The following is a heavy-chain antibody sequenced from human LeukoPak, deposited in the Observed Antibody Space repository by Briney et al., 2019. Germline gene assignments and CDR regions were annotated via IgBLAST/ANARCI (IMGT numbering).Heavy chain of an antibody. CDR3: ARDTMVRGVIRYFDY. CDR2: IYYSGST. Sequence: SQTLSLTCTVSGGSISSGDYYWSWIRQPPGKGLEWIGYIYYSGSTYYNPSLKSRVTISVDTSKNQFSLKLSSVTAADTAVHYCARDTMVRGVIRYFDYWGQGTLVTVSS. V-gene: IGHV4-30-4*01. CDR1: GGSISSGDYY. J-gene: IGHJ4*02. D-gene: IGHD3-10*01.